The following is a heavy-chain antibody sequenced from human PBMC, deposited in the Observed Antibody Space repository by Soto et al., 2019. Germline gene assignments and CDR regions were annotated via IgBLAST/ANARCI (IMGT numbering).Heavy chain of an antibody. V-gene: IGHV1-8*02. J-gene: IGHJ4*02. D-gene: IGHD6-25*01. CDR3: ARRKERSGPNHFDY. Sequence: SVKVSCKDYGCPFTGYDMQWVRQASGQRLEWMRWMNPYTGKAGYAEKFQGRVTMTRDNPISTAYMELSSLRSEDTAVYYCARRKERSGPNHFDYWGLGTLVTVSS. CDR1: GCPFTGYD. CDR2: MNPYTGKA.